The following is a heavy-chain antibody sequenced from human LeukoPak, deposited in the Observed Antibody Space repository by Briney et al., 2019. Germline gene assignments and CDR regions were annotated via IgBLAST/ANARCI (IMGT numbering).Heavy chain of an antibody. J-gene: IGHJ5*02. Sequence: GSSVKVSCKASGGTFSSYAISWVRQAPGQGLEWMGWISAYNGNTNYAQKLQGRVTMTTDTSTSTAYMELRSLRSDDTAVYYCARVAVTRQNWFDPWGQGTLVTVSS. CDR2: ISAYNGNT. CDR3: ARVAVTRQNWFDP. D-gene: IGHD4-23*01. CDR1: GGTFSSYA. V-gene: IGHV1-18*01.